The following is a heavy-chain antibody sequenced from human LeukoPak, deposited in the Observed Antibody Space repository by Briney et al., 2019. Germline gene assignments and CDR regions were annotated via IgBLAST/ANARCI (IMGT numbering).Heavy chain of an antibody. CDR1: GFTLSNYN. J-gene: IGHJ4*02. D-gene: IGHD1-26*01. V-gene: IGHV3-21*05. Sequence: GGSLRLSCAASGFTLSNYNMNWVRQAPGKGLEWVSYISSSSSPIYYADSVKGRFTISRDNAKNSLYLQMNSLRAEDTAVYYCARENGGSYGQWGLGTLVTVSS. CDR3: ARENGGSYGQ. CDR2: ISSSSSPI.